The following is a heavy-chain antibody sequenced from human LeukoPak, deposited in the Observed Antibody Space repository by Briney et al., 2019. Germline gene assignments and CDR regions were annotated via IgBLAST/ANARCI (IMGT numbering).Heavy chain of an antibody. CDR2: ISSNGGST. J-gene: IGHJ3*02. D-gene: IGHD6-19*01. CDR3: PRAGGWYTSAPHAFNT. CDR1: GFTFSIYA. Sequence: PGGSLRLSCAASGFTFSIYAMHWVRQAPGKGLEYVSSISSNGGSTYYANSMKGRFTISRDNSKNTLYLQMGSLRPEDMAMYYCPRAGGWYTSAPHAFNTWAKGTMSTSLQ. V-gene: IGHV3-64*01.